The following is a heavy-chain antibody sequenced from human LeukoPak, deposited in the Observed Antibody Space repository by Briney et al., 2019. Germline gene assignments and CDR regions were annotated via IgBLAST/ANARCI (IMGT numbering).Heavy chain of an antibody. J-gene: IGHJ4*02. Sequence: ASETLSLTCAVYGGSFSGYYWSWIRQPPGKGLEWIGEINHSGSTNYNPSLKSRVTILVDTSKNQFSLKLSSVTAADTAVYYCARDRWDVAYYYDNWGQGTLVTVSS. CDR3: ARDRWDVAYYYDN. CDR1: GGSFSGYY. D-gene: IGHD3-22*01. V-gene: IGHV4-34*01. CDR2: INHSGST.